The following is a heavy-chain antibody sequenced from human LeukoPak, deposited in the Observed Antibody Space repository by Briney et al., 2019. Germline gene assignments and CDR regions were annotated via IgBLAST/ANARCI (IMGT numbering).Heavy chain of an antibody. CDR1: GYSISSGYY. J-gene: IGHJ4*02. CDR3: ARVGYSGYEPYDY. Sequence: SETLSLTCAVSGYSISSGYYWGWIRHPPGKGLEWIGSIYHSGSTYYNPSLKSRVTISVDTSKNQFSLKLSTVTAADTAVYYCARVGYSGYEPYDYWGQGTLVTVSS. D-gene: IGHD5-12*01. V-gene: IGHV4-38-2*01. CDR2: IYHSGST.